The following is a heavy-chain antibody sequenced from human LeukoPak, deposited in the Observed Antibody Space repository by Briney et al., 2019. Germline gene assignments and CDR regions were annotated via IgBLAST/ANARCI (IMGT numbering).Heavy chain of an antibody. D-gene: IGHD3-22*01. CDR1: GFTFSSYG. CDR2: IWYDGSNK. CDR3: AREGEESGSSGYYYAYFDY. V-gene: IGHV3-33*01. Sequence: GGSLRLSCAASGFTFSSYGMHWVRQAPGKGLEWVAVIWYDGSNKYYADSVKGRFTISRDNSKNTLYLQMNSLRAEDTAVYYCAREGEESGSSGYYYAYFDYWGQGTLVTVSS. J-gene: IGHJ4*02.